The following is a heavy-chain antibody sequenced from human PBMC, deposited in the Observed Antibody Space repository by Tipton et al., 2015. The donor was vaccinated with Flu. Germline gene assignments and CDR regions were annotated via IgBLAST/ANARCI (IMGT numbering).Heavy chain of an antibody. Sequence: LRLSCTVSGGSISSYYWSWIRQPPGKGLEWIGYIYYSGSTNYNPSLKSRVTISVDTSKNQFSLKLSSVTAADTVVYYCARVVGAARPGWFDPWGQGTLVTVSS. V-gene: IGHV4-59*01. D-gene: IGHD6-6*01. CDR3: ARVVGAARPGWFDP. CDR1: GGSISSYY. J-gene: IGHJ5*02. CDR2: IYYSGST.